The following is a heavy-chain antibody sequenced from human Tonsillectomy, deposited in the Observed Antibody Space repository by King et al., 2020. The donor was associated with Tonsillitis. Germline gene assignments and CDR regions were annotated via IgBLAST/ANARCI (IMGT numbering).Heavy chain of an antibody. Sequence: VQLVESGGGLVQPGGSLRLSCAASGFTFSSYWMHWVRQAPGKGLVWVSRINSDGSSTSYADSVKGRFTISRDNAKNTLYLQMNSLRAEDTAVYYCARDLGDYVWGSGSTFQHWGQGTLVTVSS. CDR2: INSDGSST. D-gene: IGHD3-16*01. V-gene: IGHV3-74*01. J-gene: IGHJ1*01. CDR1: GFTFSSYW. CDR3: ARDLGDYVWGSGSTFQH.